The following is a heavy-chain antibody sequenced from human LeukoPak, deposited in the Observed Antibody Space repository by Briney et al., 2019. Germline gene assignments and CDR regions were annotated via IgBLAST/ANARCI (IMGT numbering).Heavy chain of an antibody. Sequence: SETLSLTCTVSGGSISSYYWSWIRQPPGKGLEWIGYIYYTGSTNCNPSLKSRVTVSADTSKNQFSLKLSSVTAADTAVYFCARVGGWEPKLHGVTFDYLGQGTLVTVSS. J-gene: IGHJ4*02. CDR1: GGSISSYY. D-gene: IGHD1-26*01. CDR2: IYYTGST. V-gene: IGHV4-59*01. CDR3: ARVGGWEPKLHGVTFDY.